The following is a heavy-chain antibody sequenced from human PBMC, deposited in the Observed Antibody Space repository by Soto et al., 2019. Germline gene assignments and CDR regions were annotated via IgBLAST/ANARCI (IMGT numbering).Heavy chain of an antibody. CDR1: GGTFSSYA. V-gene: IGHV1-69*13. J-gene: IGHJ5*02. D-gene: IGHD6-19*01. CDR2: IIPIFGTA. CDR3: ARRWAVAGTNWFDP. Sequence: SVKVSCKASGGTFSSYAISWVRQAPGQGLEWMGGIIPIFGTANYAQKFQGRVTITADESTSTAYMELSSLRSEDTAVYYCARRWAVAGTNWFDPWGQGTLVTVSS.